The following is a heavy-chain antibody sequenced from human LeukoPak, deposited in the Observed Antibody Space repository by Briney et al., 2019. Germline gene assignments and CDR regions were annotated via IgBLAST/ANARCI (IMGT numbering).Heavy chain of an antibody. Sequence: GGSLRLSCAASGFTFDDYGMSWVRQAPGKGLEWVSGISWNGGSTGYADSVKGRFTISRDNAKNSLYLQMNSLRAEDTALYHCATSSSSWMSDAFDIWGQGTMVTVSS. V-gene: IGHV3-20*01. D-gene: IGHD6-13*01. CDR3: ATSSSSWMSDAFDI. J-gene: IGHJ3*02. CDR1: GFTFDDYG. CDR2: ISWNGGST.